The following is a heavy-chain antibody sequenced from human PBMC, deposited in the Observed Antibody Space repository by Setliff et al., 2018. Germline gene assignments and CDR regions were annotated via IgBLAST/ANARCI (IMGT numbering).Heavy chain of an antibody. V-gene: IGHV3-7*01. CDR1: GFSYSNCW. Sequence: GESLKISCTASGFSYSNCWVSWVRQAPGKGLEWLASINPHASEKYYVDSVKGRFTISRDNAKNSLSLQMNSLRTEDTAVYYCFGAGTCSYWGQGTLVT. D-gene: IGHD3-10*01. CDR3: FGAGTCSY. CDR2: INPHASEK. J-gene: IGHJ4*02.